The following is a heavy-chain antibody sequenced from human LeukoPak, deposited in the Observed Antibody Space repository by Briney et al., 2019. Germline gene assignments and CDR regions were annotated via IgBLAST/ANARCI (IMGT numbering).Heavy chain of an antibody. J-gene: IGHJ6*03. Sequence: SETLSLTCTVSGGSISGAYYYWSWIRQHPGRGLEWIGYISYNGTTYSSPSLKSRDNISVDTSKNQFSLKLSSVTAADTAVYFCARVGYSYVINDWSRTGLGAYPTKYYYHMDVWGKGTTVTVSS. CDR1: GGSISGAYYY. D-gene: IGHD5-18*01. CDR2: ISYNGTT. CDR3: ARVGYSYVINDWSRTGLGAYPTKYYYHMDV. V-gene: IGHV4-31*03.